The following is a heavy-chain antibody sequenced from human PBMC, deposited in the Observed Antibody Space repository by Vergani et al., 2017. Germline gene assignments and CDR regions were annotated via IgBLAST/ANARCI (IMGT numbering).Heavy chain of an antibody. CDR1: GGSISNNNW. CDR3: VRQWKLQGAFDI. Sequence: QVQLQESGAGLVKPPGTLSLTCTVSGGSISNNNWWSWVRQPPGKGLEWIGEVYHSGSTNYNPSLKSRVTISVDKSKNQISLKLRSVTAADTAVYYCVRQWKLQGAFDIGGQGTMVTVSS. D-gene: IGHD1-1*01. V-gene: IGHV4-4*03. CDR2: VYHSGST. J-gene: IGHJ3*02.